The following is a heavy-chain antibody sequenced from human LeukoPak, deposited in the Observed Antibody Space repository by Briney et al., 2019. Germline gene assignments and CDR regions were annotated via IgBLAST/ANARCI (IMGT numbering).Heavy chain of an antibody. D-gene: IGHD3-3*01. CDR3: ARGQNDFWSADNPRYYYYYYMDV. CDR1: GYTFTSYD. V-gene: IGHV1-69*05. Sequence: ASVKVSCKASGYTFTSYDINWLRQASGQGLEWMGGIIPIFGTANYAQKFQGRVTITTDESTSTSYMELSSLRSEDTAVYYCARGQNDFWSADNPRYYYYYYMDVWGKGTTVTVSS. CDR2: IIPIFGTA. J-gene: IGHJ6*03.